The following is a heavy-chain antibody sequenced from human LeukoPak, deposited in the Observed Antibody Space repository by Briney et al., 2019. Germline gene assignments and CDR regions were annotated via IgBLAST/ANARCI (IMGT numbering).Heavy chain of an antibody. Sequence: SETLSLTCTVSGGSISSSSYYWGWIRQPPGKGLEWIGSIYHSGSTYYNPSLKSRVTMSLDTSKNQFSLNLSSVTAADSAVYFCARDLRGRGPYYYYMDVWGKGTTVTVSS. CDR1: GGSISSSSYY. J-gene: IGHJ6*03. V-gene: IGHV4-39*07. CDR3: ARDLRGRGPYYYYMDV. D-gene: IGHD1-26*01. CDR2: IYHSGST.